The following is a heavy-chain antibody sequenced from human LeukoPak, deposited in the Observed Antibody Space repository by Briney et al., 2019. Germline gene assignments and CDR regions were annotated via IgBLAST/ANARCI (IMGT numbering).Heavy chain of an antibody. J-gene: IGHJ4*02. D-gene: IGHD3-22*01. CDR1: GFTFSRYS. CDR2: IVDSGRSA. Sequence: GGSLRLSCAASGFTFSRYSMSWVRQAPGKGLEWVSTIVDSGRSAFYADSVKGRFTISRDNSKSTLHVQVSSLRAEDTAVYYCAKDLEEYYDSSGYSFDYWGQGALVTVSS. V-gene: IGHV3-23*01. CDR3: AKDLEEYYDSSGYSFDY.